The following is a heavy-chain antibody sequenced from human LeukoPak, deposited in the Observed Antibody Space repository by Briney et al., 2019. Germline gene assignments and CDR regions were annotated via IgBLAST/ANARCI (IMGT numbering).Heavy chain of an antibody. D-gene: IGHD5-12*01. Sequence: GGSLRLSCAASGFTFSSYSMNWVRQAPGKGLEWVSSISSSSSYIYYADSVKGRFTISRDNAKNSLYLQMNSLRAEDTAVYYCASWCCSYDLGFDYWGQGTLVTVSS. CDR3: ASWCCSYDLGFDY. J-gene: IGHJ4*02. CDR1: GFTFSSYS. CDR2: ISSSSSYI. V-gene: IGHV3-21*01.